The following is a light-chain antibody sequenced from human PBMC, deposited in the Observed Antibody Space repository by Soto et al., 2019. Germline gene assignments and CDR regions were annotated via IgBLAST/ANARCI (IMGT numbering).Light chain of an antibody. CDR3: LQYHHWPLT. Sequence: IVMTHSPATLSVSPGERATLSCRASHSFSSSLAWYQQKPGQAPRLLIYGASTGATGIPARFSGSGSGTDFSLTISSLQSEDFAVYYCLQYHHWPLTFGGGTKVDIK. CDR1: HSFSSS. V-gene: IGKV3-15*01. J-gene: IGKJ4*01. CDR2: GAS.